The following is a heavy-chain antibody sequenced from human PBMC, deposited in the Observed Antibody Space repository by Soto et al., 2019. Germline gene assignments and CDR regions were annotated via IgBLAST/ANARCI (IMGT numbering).Heavy chain of an antibody. CDR2: INPNSGGT. Sequence: QVQLVQSGAEVKKPGSSVKVSCKASGYTFTGYYMPWVRQAPGQGLEWMGWINPNSGGTNYAQKFQGRVTMTRDTSISTAYMELSRLRSDDTAVYYCARAAAAGTGVFDYWGQGTLVTVSS. J-gene: IGHJ4*02. V-gene: IGHV1-2*02. D-gene: IGHD6-13*01. CDR1: GYTFTGYY. CDR3: ARAAAAGTGVFDY.